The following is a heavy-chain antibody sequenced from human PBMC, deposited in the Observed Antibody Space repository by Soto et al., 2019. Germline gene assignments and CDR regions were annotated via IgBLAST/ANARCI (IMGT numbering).Heavy chain of an antibody. J-gene: IGHJ4*02. V-gene: IGHV1-3*01. Sequence: GASVKVSCKASGYTFTGYYMHWVRQAPGQGLEWMGWINAGNGNTKYSQKFQGRVTITRDTSASTAYMELSSLRSEDTAVYYCAREEYYYGSGTCGYFDYWGQGTLVTVSS. CDR2: INAGNGNT. CDR3: AREEYYYGSGTCGYFDY. D-gene: IGHD3-10*01. CDR1: GYTFTGYY.